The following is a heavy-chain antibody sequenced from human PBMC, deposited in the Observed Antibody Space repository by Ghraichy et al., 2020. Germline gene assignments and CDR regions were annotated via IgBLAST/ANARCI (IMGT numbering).Heavy chain of an antibody. CDR2: IYYSGST. D-gene: IGHD6-13*01. Sequence: SETLSLTCTVSGGSISSGGYYWSWIRQHPGEGLEWIGYIYYSGSTYYNPSLKSRVTISVDTSENQFSLKLSSVTAADTAVYYCARVNSSSWVEGPLDYWGQGTLVTVSS. CDR3: ARVNSSSWVEGPLDY. CDR1: GGSISSGGYY. V-gene: IGHV4-31*03. J-gene: IGHJ4*02.